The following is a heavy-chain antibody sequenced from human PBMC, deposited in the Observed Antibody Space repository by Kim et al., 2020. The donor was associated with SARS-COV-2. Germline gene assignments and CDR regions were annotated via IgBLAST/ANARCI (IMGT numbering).Heavy chain of an antibody. Sequence: GGSLRLSCAASGFTFNTFAMSWVRQTPGKGLEWVSAINGGGDVTYFADTVKGRFIISRDNSRNTLFLPINTLRAEDTALYFCARVVSGPNVGEDAFAFWGPRRMVSASS. CDR3: ARVVSGPNVGEDAFAF. V-gene: IGHV3-23*01. D-gene: IGHD3-10*01. J-gene: IGHJ3*01. CDR1: GFTFNTFA. CDR2: INGGGDVT.